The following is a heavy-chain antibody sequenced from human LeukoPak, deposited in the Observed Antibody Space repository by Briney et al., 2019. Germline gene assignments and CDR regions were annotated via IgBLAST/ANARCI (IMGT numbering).Heavy chain of an antibody. CDR3: ARGLWFGELLGNWFDH. CDR1: GFTFSSYW. D-gene: IGHD3-10*01. V-gene: IGHV3-74*01. Sequence: GGSLRLSCAASGFTFSSYWMHWVRQAPGKGLVWVSRVKSDGSGTSYADSVKDRFTISSDNAKNTLYLQMNSLRAEDTALYYCARGLWFGELLGNWFDHWGQGTLVTVSS. J-gene: IGHJ5*02. CDR2: VKSDGSGT.